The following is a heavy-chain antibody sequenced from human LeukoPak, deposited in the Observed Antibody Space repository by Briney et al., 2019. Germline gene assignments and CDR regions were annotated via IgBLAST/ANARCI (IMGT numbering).Heavy chain of an antibody. CDR2: ISYDGSVE. V-gene: IGHV3-30*04. CDR1: GFTFSNYA. Sequence: PGRSLRLSCAASGFTFSNYAMHWVRQAPGKGLEWVALISYDGSVEKNAASVKGRFTISRDNSKNTLYLQMNSLRTEDTAVYYCARALGSRWDSPLDSWGQGTLVPVSS. CDR3: ARALGSRWDSPLDS. D-gene: IGHD6-13*01. J-gene: IGHJ4*02.